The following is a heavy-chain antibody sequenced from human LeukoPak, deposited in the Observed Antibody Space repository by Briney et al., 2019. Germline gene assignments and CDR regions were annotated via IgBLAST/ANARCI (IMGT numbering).Heavy chain of an antibody. D-gene: IGHD3-3*01. CDR1: GYTFTGYY. CDR2: INPNSGNT. Sequence: GASVKVSCKASGYTFTGYYMHWVRQAPGQGLEWMGWINPNSGNTGYAQKFQGRVTMTRNTSISTAYMELSSLRSEDTAVYYCARVMYYDFWSGYYGIDYWGQGTLVTVSS. J-gene: IGHJ4*02. V-gene: IGHV1-8*02. CDR3: ARVMYYDFWSGYYGIDY.